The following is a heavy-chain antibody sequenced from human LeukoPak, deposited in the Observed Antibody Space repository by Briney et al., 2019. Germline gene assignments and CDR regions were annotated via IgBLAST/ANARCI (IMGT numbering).Heavy chain of an antibody. V-gene: IGHV1-46*01. CDR1: GYTFTSYY. J-gene: IGHJ3*02. CDR3: ARYGFSTVWQGGWHAFDI. CDR2: INPTTGDT. Sequence: GASVKVSCKASGYTFTSYYMHWVRQAPGQGLEWMGIINPTTGDTTSAQKFQGRLTMTRDMSTSTVYMELSSLTSEDTAVFYCARYGFSTVWQGGWHAFDIWGQGTVVTVSS. D-gene: IGHD6-13*01.